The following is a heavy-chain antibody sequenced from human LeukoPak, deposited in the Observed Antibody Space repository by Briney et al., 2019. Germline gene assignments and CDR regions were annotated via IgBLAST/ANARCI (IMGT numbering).Heavy chain of an antibody. CDR2: ISGSGGST. J-gene: IGHJ3*02. CDR3: AKDRTYSSGWYPAFDI. CDR1: GFTFSSYA. Sequence: GGSLRLSCAASGFTFSSYAMSWVRQAPGKGLEWVSAISGSGGSTYYADSVKGRFTISRDNSKNTLYLQVNSLRAEDTAVYYCAKDRTYSSGWYPAFDIWGQGTMVTVSS. D-gene: IGHD6-19*01. V-gene: IGHV3-23*01.